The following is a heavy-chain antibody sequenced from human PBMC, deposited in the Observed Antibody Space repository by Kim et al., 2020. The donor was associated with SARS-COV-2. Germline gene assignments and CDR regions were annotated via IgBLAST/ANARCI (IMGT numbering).Heavy chain of an antibody. CDR1: GFTFSSYS. J-gene: IGHJ6*02. CDR3: ARVMIVPATYYYYYYGMDV. Sequence: GGSLRLSCAASGFTFSSYSMNWVRQAPGKGLEWVSSISSSSSYIYYADSVKGRFTISRDNAKNSLYLQMNSLRAEDTAVYYCARVMIVPATYYYYYYGMDVWGQGTTVTVSS. D-gene: IGHD2-2*01. V-gene: IGHV3-21*01. CDR2: ISSSSSYI.